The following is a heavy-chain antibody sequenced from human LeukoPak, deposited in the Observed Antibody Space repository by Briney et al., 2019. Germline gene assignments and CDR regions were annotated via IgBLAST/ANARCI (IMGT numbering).Heavy chain of an antibody. Sequence: GASVKVSCKASGYTFTGYYMRWVRQAPGQGLEWMGRINPIIGETMYAQEFQGRVTVTMGTSISTAYMELSRLRSDDTAVYYWASDPARIAAAGARYYYYYYYMDVWGKGTTVTVSS. CDR1: GYTFTGYY. D-gene: IGHD6-13*01. CDR3: ASDPARIAAAGARYYYYYYYMDV. V-gene: IGHV1-2*06. CDR2: INPIIGET. J-gene: IGHJ6*03.